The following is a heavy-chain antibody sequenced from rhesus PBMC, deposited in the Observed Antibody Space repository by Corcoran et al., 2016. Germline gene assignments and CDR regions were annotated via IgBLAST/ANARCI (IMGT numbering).Heavy chain of an antibody. Sequence: QVKLQQWGEGLVKPSETLSLTCAVYGGSISGYYWSWIRQPPGKGLEWIGNIDGNSASTNYNPSLKNRVTISKDTSKNQFSRKLSSVTAADTAVYYCARGGGYSSSYLVDYWGQGVLVTVSS. CDR1: GGSISGYY. D-gene: IGHD6-43*01. CDR2: IDGNSAST. CDR3: ARGGGYSSSYLVDY. V-gene: IGHV4-73*01. J-gene: IGHJ4*01.